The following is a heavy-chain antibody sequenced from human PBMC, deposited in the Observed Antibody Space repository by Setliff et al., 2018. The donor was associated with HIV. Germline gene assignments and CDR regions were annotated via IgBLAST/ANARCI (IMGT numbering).Heavy chain of an antibody. J-gene: IGHJ4*02. CDR2: ISGYSGHT. V-gene: IGHV1-18*01. Sequence: ASVKVSCKASGYTFSSYGISWVRQAPGQGVEWMGWISGYSGHTSYAQNFQGRVTMTTDTSTNTAYLELRGLRSDDTAIYYCAREHGTSWPYFDFWGQGTLVTVSS. CDR3: AREHGTSWPYFDF. CDR1: GYTFSSYG.